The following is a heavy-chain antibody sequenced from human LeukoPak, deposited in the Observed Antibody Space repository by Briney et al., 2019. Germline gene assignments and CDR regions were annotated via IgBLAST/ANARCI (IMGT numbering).Heavy chain of an antibody. D-gene: IGHD1-26*01. Sequence: GGSLRLSCTVSGFTVSSNSMSWVRQAPGKGLEWVSFIYSAGSTHYSDSVKGRFTISRDNSKNTLYLQMNSLRAEDTAVYYCARGGSYLSAFDIWGQGTMVTVSS. CDR3: ARGGSYLSAFDI. CDR2: IYSAGST. J-gene: IGHJ3*02. CDR1: GFTVSSNS. V-gene: IGHV3-53*01.